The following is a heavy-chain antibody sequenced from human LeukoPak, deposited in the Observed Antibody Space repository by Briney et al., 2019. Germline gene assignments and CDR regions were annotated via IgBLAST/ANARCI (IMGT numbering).Heavy chain of an antibody. V-gene: IGHV3-48*01. Sequence: GGSLRLSCSASGFSFSNYNMNWVRQAPGKGLEWISYISYSSRTTHYADSLKGRFTISRDNAANSLYLQMNSLRAEDTAVYYCAMGQVYYDSSGYHFDYWGQGTLVTVSP. J-gene: IGHJ4*02. CDR1: GFSFSNYN. CDR3: AMGQVYYDSSGYHFDY. CDR2: ISYSSRTT. D-gene: IGHD3-22*01.